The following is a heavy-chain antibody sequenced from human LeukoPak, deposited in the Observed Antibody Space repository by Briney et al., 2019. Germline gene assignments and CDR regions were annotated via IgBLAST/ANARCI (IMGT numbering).Heavy chain of an antibody. CDR3: ARGRSACSSTSCQYYFDY. Sequence: TGGSLRLSCAASGFTFSSYAMHWVRQAPGKGLEWVAVISYDGSNKYYADSVKGRFTISRDNSKNTLYLQMNSLRAKDTAVYYCARGRSACSSTSCQYYFDYWGQGTLVTVSS. V-gene: IGHV3-30-3*01. J-gene: IGHJ4*02. CDR2: ISYDGSNK. D-gene: IGHD2-2*01. CDR1: GFTFSSYA.